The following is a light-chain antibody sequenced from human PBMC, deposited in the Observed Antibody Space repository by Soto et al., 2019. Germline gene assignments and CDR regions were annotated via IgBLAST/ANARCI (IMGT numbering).Light chain of an antibody. Sequence: QSVLTQSSSASASLGSSVKLTCTLSSGHSSYIIAWHQQQPGKAPRYLMKLESSGSYNKGSGAPDRFSGSSSGTDRYLTISNLQFEDEADYYCETWDSNTRVFGGGTKLTVL. CDR3: ETWDSNTRV. CDR1: SGHSSYI. CDR2: LESSGSY. J-gene: IGLJ3*02. V-gene: IGLV4-60*02.